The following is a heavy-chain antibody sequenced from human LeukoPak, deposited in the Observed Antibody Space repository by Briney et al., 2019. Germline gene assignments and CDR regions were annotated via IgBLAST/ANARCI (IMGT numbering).Heavy chain of an antibody. CDR2: ISSSGSNI. CDR1: GFTFSSYD. V-gene: IGHV3-48*02. CDR3: ARDFRFAVDY. Sequence: PGGSLRLSCAASGFTFSSYDMNWVRQAPGKGLELISHISSSGSNIYYADSVKGRFTISRDNAKNSLYLQMNSLRDEDTAVYYCARDFRFAVDYWGQGTLVTVSS. J-gene: IGHJ4*02.